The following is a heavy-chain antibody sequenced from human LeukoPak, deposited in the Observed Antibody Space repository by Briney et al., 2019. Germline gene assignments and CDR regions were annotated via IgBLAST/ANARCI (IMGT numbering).Heavy chain of an antibody. V-gene: IGHV4-34*01. CDR3: ARVNYYGSGGYYWWFDP. CDR1: VGSFSGYY. Sequence: PSETLSLTCAVYVGSFSGYYWSWIRQPPGKGPEWIGEINHSGSTNYNPSLKSRVTTSVDPSKNQVSLKLTSVTAADTAVYYCARVNYYGSGGYYWWFDPWGQGTLVTVSS. J-gene: IGHJ5*02. D-gene: IGHD3-22*01. CDR2: INHSGST.